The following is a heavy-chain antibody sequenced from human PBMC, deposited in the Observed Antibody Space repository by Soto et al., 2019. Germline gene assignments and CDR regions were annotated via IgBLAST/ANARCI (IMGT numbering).Heavy chain of an antibody. J-gene: IGHJ4*02. CDR3: AKRAPGTYFDY. CDR2: ISGSGDST. CDR1: GFTFSSYA. V-gene: IGHV3-23*01. Sequence: EVQLLESGGGLVQPGGSLRLSCAASGFTFSSYAMSWVRQAPGKWLEWVSVISGSGDSTYYADSVKGRFTISSDNSKNTLSLPMNRLLAEDTAVYYCAKRAPGTYFDYWGQGTLVTVSS. D-gene: IGHD1-7*01.